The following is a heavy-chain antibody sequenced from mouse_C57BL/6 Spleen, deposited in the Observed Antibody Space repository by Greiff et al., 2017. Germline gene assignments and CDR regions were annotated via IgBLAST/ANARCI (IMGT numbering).Heavy chain of an antibody. Sequence: QVLLQQSGPELVQPGASVNISCKASGYAFSSSWMNWVKQRPGKGLEWIGRIYPGDGDTNYNGKFNGKATLTADKSSSTAYMQLSSLTSEDSAVYFCAGYGFAYWGQGTLVTVSA. D-gene: IGHD1-2*01. CDR1: GYAFSSSW. V-gene: IGHV1-82*01. CDR2: IYPGDGDT. CDR3: AGYGFAY. J-gene: IGHJ3*01.